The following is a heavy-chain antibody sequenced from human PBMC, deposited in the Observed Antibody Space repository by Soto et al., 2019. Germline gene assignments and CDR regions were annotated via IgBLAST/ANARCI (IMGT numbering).Heavy chain of an antibody. CDR3: ARTLYSYGTDY. CDR2: ISGSGGAT. CDR1: GFTFSAYA. D-gene: IGHD5-18*01. V-gene: IGHV3-23*01. Sequence: GGSLRLSCAASGFTFSAYAMSWVRQAPGKGLEWGSVISGSGGATYYADSVKGRFTIPRDNSKNTLYLQMNSLRAEDTAVYYCARTLYSYGTDYWGQGTLVTVSS. J-gene: IGHJ4*02.